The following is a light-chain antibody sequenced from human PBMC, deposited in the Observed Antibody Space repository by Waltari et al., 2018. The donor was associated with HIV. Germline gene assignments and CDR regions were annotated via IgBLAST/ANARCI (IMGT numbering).Light chain of an antibody. Sequence: QTVVTQEPSLTVSPGGTDTITCASSTGQVISLNYPSWFQHKPGQAPRSLIYNTDNRHSWTPDRFSGSLPGGKAALTLSGVQPEDEADYYCVIYYGGSWVFGGGTRLTVL. CDR2: NTD. J-gene: IGLJ3*02. V-gene: IGLV7-43*01. CDR3: VIYYGGSWV. CDR1: TGQVISLNY.